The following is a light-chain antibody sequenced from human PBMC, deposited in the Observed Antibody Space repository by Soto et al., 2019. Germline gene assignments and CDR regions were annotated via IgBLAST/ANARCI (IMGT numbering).Light chain of an antibody. V-gene: IGKV1-5*03. CDR1: QSISSW. J-gene: IGKJ1*01. CDR3: QQDNSYPT. Sequence: DIQMTQSTSTLSASVGDRVTITCRASQSISSWLAWYQQKPGKAPKLLIYKSSSLESGVPSRFSGSGSGTEFTLTISSLQPDDFASYYCQQDNSYPTFGQGTKVEIK. CDR2: KSS.